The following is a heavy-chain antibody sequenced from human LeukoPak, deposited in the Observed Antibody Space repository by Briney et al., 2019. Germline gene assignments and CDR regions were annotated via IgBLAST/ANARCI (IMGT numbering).Heavy chain of an antibody. J-gene: IGHJ4*02. Sequence: GESLKISCEASGYSFTNYCIAWVHQMPGKGLEGMGIIYPGDSDTRYSPPFKGQVIISADKSISTAYLQWISLRASDTAMYYCARLSIMGAPLNHFDYWGQGTLVTVSS. V-gene: IGHV5-51*07. CDR2: IYPGDSDT. CDR3: ARLSIMGAPLNHFDY. D-gene: IGHD1-26*01. CDR1: GYSFTNYC.